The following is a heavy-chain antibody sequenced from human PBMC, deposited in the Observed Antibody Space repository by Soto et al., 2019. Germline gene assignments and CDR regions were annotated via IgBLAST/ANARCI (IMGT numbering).Heavy chain of an antibody. CDR3: ATERTGYYYYYGMDV. CDR2: ISANGVTT. V-gene: IGHV3-23*01. CDR1: RFTFSSYA. Sequence: EVQLLESGGGFIQPGGSLRLSCAASRFTFSSYAMSWVRQAPGKGLEWVSVISANGVTTHYADSVKGRFTISRDNSKNTLYLQMSSLRAEDTAVYYCATERTGYYYYYGMDVWGQGTTVTVSS. J-gene: IGHJ6*02.